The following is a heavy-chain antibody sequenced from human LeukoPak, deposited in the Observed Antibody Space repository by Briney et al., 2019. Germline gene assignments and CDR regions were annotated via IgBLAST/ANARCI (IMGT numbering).Heavy chain of an antibody. Sequence: GASVKVSCKASGYTFTSYGISWVRQAPGQGLEWMGWISAYNGNTNYAQKLQGRVTMATDTSTSTAYMELRSLRSDDTAVYYRARDKLTAATPNFDYWGQGTLVTVSS. D-gene: IGHD2-15*01. V-gene: IGHV1-18*01. J-gene: IGHJ4*02. CDR3: ARDKLTAATPNFDY. CDR2: ISAYNGNT. CDR1: GYTFTSYG.